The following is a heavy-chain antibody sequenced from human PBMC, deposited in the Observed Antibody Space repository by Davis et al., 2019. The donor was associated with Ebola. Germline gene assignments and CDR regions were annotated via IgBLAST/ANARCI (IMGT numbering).Heavy chain of an antibody. CDR3: AREPIRFVEWLLYYYYGMDV. Sequence: SQTPSLTRAISGDSVPSHSAAWNWLRQSPSRGLDRLGRTYYRSKWYNDYAVSVKSRITINPDTSKNQFSLQLNSVTPEDTAVYYCAREPIRFVEWLLYYYYGMDVWGQGTTVTVSS. V-gene: IGHV6-1*01. J-gene: IGHJ6*02. D-gene: IGHD3-3*01. CDR1: GDSVPSHSAA. CDR2: TYYRSKWYN.